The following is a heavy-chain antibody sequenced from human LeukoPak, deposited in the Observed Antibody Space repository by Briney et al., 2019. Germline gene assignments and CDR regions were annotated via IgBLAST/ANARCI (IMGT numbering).Heavy chain of an antibody. CDR2: INPNSGGT. CDR3: AREDLALIAAAGTGAQNWFDP. D-gene: IGHD6-13*01. CDR1: GYTFTGYY. V-gene: IGHV1-2*02. Sequence: ASVKVSCKASGYTFTGYYMHWVRQAPGQGLEWMGWINPNSGGTNYAQKFQGRVTMTRDTSIGTAYMELSRLRSDDTAVYYCAREDLALIAAAGTGAQNWFDPWGQGTLVTVSS. J-gene: IGHJ5*02.